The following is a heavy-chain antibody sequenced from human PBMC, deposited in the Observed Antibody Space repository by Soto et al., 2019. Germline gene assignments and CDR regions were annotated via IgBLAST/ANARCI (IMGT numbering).Heavy chain of an antibody. Sequence: EVKLLESGGGLVQPGESLRLSCAASGFRFWTYSMSWVRQAPGKGLEWVSGISGDGSATSYADSLKGRFTISRDNSKNTLYLQLNGLTSDDTAVHYCAKVAGGLGYFDLWGRGTLVTVSS. CDR3: AKVAGGLGYFDL. CDR1: GFRFWTYS. V-gene: IGHV3-23*01. D-gene: IGHD3-16*01. CDR2: ISGDGSAT. J-gene: IGHJ2*01.